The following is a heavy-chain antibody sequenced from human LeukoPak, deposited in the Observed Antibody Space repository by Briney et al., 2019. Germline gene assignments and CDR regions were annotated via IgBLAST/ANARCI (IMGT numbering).Heavy chain of an antibody. CDR1: GGTFSSYA. CDR2: IIPILGIA. CDR3: ARDTGYSSGWYQFQDYFDY. D-gene: IGHD6-19*01. J-gene: IGHJ4*02. V-gene: IGHV1-69*04. Sequence: GASVKVSCKASGGTFSSYAISWVRQAPGQGLEWMGRIIPILGIANYAQKFQGRVTITADKSTSTAYMELSSLRSKDTAVYYCARDTGYSSGWYQFQDYFDYWGQGTLVTVSS.